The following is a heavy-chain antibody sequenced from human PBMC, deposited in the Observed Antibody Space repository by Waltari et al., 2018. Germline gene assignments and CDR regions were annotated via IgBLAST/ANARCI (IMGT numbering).Heavy chain of an antibody. J-gene: IGHJ4*02. CDR3: ARDSGYYDSSGYSRPFDY. CDR2: IIPIFGTA. Sequence: QVQLVQSGAEVKKPGSSVKVSCKASGGTFSSYAIRWVRQAPGQGLEWMGRIIPIFGTANYAQKFHGRVPITADKSTSTAYMELSSLRSEDTAVYYCARDSGYYDSSGYSRPFDYWGQGTLVTVSS. CDR1: GGTFSSYA. D-gene: IGHD3-22*01. V-gene: IGHV1-69*08.